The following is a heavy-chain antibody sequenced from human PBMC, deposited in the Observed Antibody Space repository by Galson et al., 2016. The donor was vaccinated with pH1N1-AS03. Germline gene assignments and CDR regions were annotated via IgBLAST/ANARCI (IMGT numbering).Heavy chain of an antibody. CDR2: INTYNGHT. Sequence: SVKVSCKASGYTFTNNGISWVRQAPGQGLEWMGWINTYNGHTNYAQKFQDRVTMTTDTTTSTAYMELRSLRSDDTAVYFCAREKLWARIDDWGQGTLVTVSS. J-gene: IGHJ4*02. CDR3: AREKLWARIDD. V-gene: IGHV1-18*01. D-gene: IGHD1-14*01. CDR1: GYTFTNNG.